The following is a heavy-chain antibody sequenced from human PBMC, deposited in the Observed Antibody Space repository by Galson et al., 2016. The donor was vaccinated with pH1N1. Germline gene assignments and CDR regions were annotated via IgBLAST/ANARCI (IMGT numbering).Heavy chain of an antibody. V-gene: IGHV5-51*04. Sequence: QSGAEVKKPGESLKISCKASGYRFTSYWIAWVRQEPGKGLEWVGVVNPGGSTIRYSPPFQGQVTISSDKPINSAYLQWSSLKASDTATYYCARQDDFGEYRGDALDIWGQGTRVIVSS. D-gene: IGHD4-17*01. CDR3: ARQDDFGEYRGDALDI. J-gene: IGHJ3*02. CDR1: GYRFTSYW. CDR2: VNPGGSTI.